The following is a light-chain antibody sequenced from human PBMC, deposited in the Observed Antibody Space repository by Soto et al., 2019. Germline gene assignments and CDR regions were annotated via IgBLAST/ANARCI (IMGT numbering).Light chain of an antibody. CDR3: SSYTSSGTLVV. CDR1: SSDVGGYNY. V-gene: IGLV2-14*01. Sequence: QSALTQPASVSGSPGQSITISCTVTSSDVGGYNYVSWYQQHPGKAPKLMIYDVSNRPSGVSNRFSGSKSGNTASLTISGPQAEDEADYYCSSYTSSGTLVVFGGGTTLTVL. J-gene: IGLJ2*01. CDR2: DVS.